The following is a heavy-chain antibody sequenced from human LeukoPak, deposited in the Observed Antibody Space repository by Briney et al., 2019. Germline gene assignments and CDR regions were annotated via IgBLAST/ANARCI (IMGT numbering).Heavy chain of an antibody. V-gene: IGHV1-24*01. CDR3: ATDQGYYDSSGYST. J-gene: IGHJ5*02. CDR2: FDPEDGET. CDR1: GYTLTELS. D-gene: IGHD3-22*01. Sequence: GASVKVSCKVSGYTLTELSMHWVRQAPGKGLEWMGGFDPEDGETIYAQKFQGRVTVTEDTSTDTAYMELSSLRSEDTAVYYCATDQGYYDSSGYSTWGQGTLVTVSS.